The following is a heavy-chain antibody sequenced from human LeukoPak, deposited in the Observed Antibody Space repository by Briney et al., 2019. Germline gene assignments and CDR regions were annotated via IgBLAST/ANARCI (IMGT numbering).Heavy chain of an antibody. V-gene: IGHV1-8*01. D-gene: IGHD3-9*01. CDR2: MNPNSDNT. CDR1: GYTFTSYD. J-gene: IGHJ4*02. Sequence: GASVKVSCKASGYTFTSYDINWVRQATGQGLEWMGWMNPNSDNTGYAQKFQGRVTMTRNTSISTAYMELSSLRSDDTAVYYCAREYILTAYYGDYWGQGTLVTVSS. CDR3: AREYILTAYYGDY.